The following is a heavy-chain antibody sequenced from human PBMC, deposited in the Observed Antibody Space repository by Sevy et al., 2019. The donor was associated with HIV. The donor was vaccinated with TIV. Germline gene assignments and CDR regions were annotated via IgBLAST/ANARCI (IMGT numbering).Heavy chain of an antibody. V-gene: IGHV4-31*03. J-gene: IGHJ4*02. CDR3: ARSEYSSSSFDY. Sequence: PSLTCTVSGGSISSGGYYWSWIRQHPGKGLEWIGYIYYSGSTYYNPSLKSRVTISVDTSKNQFSLKLSSVTAADTAVYYCARSEYSSSSFDYWGQGTLVTVSS. CDR1: GGSISSGGYY. D-gene: IGHD6-6*01. CDR2: IYYSGST.